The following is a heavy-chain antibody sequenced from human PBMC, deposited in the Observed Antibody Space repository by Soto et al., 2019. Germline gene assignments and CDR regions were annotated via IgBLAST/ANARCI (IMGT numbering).Heavy chain of an antibody. Sequence: GGSLRLSCAASGFTFSIYAMSLVRQAPGKGLEWVSAISGSGGSTYYADSVKGRFTISRDNSKNTLYLQMNSLRAEDTAVYYCAKEIYSGYDPYGMDVWGQGTTVTVSS. D-gene: IGHD5-12*01. CDR3: AKEIYSGYDPYGMDV. CDR1: GFTFSIYA. J-gene: IGHJ6*02. V-gene: IGHV3-23*01. CDR2: ISGSGGST.